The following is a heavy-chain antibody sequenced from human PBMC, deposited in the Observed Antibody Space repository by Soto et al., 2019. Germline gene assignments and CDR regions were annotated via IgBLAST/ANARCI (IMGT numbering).Heavy chain of an antibody. CDR2: IYPGDSTT. V-gene: IGHV5-51*01. CDR1: GYSFTTYW. J-gene: IGHJ6*02. D-gene: IGHD5-12*01. Sequence: GESLKISCEGFGYSFTTYWLGWMRQMPGKGLEWLGIIYPGDSTTRYSPSFQGQVTISVDKYINTAYLQWSSLKASDTAMYYCARSYYSGYNSRPHCYVLDVWGQGTTVIGSS. CDR3: ARSYYSGYNSRPHCYVLDV.